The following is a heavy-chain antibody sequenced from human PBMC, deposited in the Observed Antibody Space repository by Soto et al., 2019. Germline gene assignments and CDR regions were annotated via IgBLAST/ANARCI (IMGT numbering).Heavy chain of an antibody. CDR2: IYYSGST. D-gene: IGHD3-3*01. CDR3: ARGPSRDFEGHNWFDP. J-gene: IGHJ5*02. Sequence: LSLTCTVSGGSISSGGYYWSWIRQHPGKGLEWIGYIYYSGSTYYNPSLNSRVTISVDTSNNQFSLKLSSVTAADTAVYYCARGPSRDFEGHNWFDPWGQGTLVTVS. CDR1: GGSISSGGYY. V-gene: IGHV4-31*03.